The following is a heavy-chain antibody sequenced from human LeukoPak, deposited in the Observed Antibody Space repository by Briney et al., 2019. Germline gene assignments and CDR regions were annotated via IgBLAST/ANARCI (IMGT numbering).Heavy chain of an antibody. J-gene: IGHJ5*02. V-gene: IGHV3-23*01. Sequence: GGSLRLSCAASGFTFSNYAMSWVRQTPGKRLDWVSTVSGRGDSTYYADSVKGRFTISRDNSKNTLYLQMNSLRVDDTAVYYCAKGCSPTCYSWFDPWGQGTLVTVSS. D-gene: IGHD2-2*01. CDR1: GFTFSNYA. CDR3: AKGCSPTCYSWFDP. CDR2: VSGRGDST.